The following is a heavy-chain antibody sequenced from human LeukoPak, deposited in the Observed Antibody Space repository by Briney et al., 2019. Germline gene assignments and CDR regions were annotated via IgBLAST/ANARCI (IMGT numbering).Heavy chain of an antibody. Sequence: GGSLRLSCAASGFTFSSYAMSWVRQAPGKGLEWVSGIIGSGDIADYADSVKGRFTISRDNSKSTLYLQMNSLRAEDTAVYYCAKVMGAVTGHFDHWGQGTLVTVSS. CDR2: IIGSGDIA. D-gene: IGHD6-19*01. CDR3: AKVMGAVTGHFDH. CDR1: GFTFSSYA. J-gene: IGHJ4*02. V-gene: IGHV3-23*01.